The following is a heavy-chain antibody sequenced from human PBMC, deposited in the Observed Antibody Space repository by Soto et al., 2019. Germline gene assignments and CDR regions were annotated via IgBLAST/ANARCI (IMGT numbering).Heavy chain of an antibody. CDR2: IIPIFGTA. V-gene: IGHV1-69*06. D-gene: IGHD4-17*01. CDR1: GGTFSSYA. J-gene: IGHJ4*02. Sequence: QVQLVQSGAEVKKPGSSVKVSCKASGGTFSSYAISWVRQAPGQGLEWMGGIIPIFGTANYAQKFQGRVTITADKATSTAYMELSSLRSEDTAVYYCARESPGVGDYGVDYFDYWGQGTLVTVSS. CDR3: ARESPGVGDYGVDYFDY.